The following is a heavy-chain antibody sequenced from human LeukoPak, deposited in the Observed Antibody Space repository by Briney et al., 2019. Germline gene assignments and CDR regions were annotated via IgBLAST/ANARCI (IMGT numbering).Heavy chain of an antibody. CDR3: ARSHYCSSTSCSPDFDY. CDR1: GYTFTGYY. Sequence: GASVKVSCKASGYTFTGYYMHWVRQAPGQGLEWMGWINPNSGGTNYAQKLQGRVTMTTDTSISTAYMELSRLRSDDTAVYYCARSHYCSSTSCSPDFDYWGQGTLVTVSS. J-gene: IGHJ4*02. D-gene: IGHD2-2*01. V-gene: IGHV1-2*02. CDR2: INPNSGGT.